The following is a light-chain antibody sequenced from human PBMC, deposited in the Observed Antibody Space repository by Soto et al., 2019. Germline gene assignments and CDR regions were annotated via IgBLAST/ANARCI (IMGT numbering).Light chain of an antibody. Sequence: QTVVTQEPSLTVSPGRTVTLTCASSTGAVTSGYYPNWFQQKPGQAPRSLIYSAINKYSWTPARFSGSLLGGKAALTLSGVQPEDEAEYYCLLYYGGAQVFGGGNKVTVL. CDR2: SAI. CDR3: LLYYGGAQV. CDR1: TGAVTSGYY. J-gene: IGLJ3*02. V-gene: IGLV7-43*01.